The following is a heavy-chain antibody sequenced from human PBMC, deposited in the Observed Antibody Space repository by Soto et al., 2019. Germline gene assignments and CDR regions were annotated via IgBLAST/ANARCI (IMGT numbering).Heavy chain of an antibody. J-gene: IGHJ4*02. Sequence: PGGSLRLSCAASGFTFMNYNMNGVRQAPGKGLEWVSSLSSVGDYIQYADSVKGRLTISRDNAKNSLFLQMNTLRAEDTAVYYCARSVEHYGSSGHYPFDTWGQGALVTVSS. CDR1: GFTFMNYN. CDR2: LSSVGDYI. D-gene: IGHD3-22*01. CDR3: ARSVEHYGSSGHYPFDT. V-gene: IGHV3-21*06.